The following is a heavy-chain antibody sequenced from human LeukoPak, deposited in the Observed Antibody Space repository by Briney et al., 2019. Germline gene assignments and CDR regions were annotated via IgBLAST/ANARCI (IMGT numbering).Heavy chain of an antibody. CDR2: INESGST. CDR1: GGPFSHYY. V-gene: IGHV4-34*01. J-gene: IGHJ6*02. D-gene: IGHD1-26*01. CDR3: ASRIGRYLYYFGMDV. Sequence: SETLSLTCAVYGGPFSHYYWTWIRQPPGKGLEWIGEINESGSTNYDPSLKSRVTISVDTSKTHFSLNLTSGTAADTAVYYCASRIGRYLYYFGMDVWGQGTTVTVSS.